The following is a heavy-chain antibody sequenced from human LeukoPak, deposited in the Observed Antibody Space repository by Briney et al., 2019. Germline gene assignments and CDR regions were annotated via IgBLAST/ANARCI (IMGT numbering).Heavy chain of an antibody. Sequence: GGSLRLSCAVSGITLSNYGMSRVRQAPGKGLEWVAGISDSGGRTNYADSVKGRSTISRDNSKNTLYLQMNSLRAEDTAVYYCAKDPPTYYYVGVVYWGQGTLVTVSS. CDR1: GITLSNYG. CDR2: ISDSGGRT. CDR3: AKDPPTYYYVGVVY. D-gene: IGHD3-22*01. V-gene: IGHV3-23*01. J-gene: IGHJ4*02.